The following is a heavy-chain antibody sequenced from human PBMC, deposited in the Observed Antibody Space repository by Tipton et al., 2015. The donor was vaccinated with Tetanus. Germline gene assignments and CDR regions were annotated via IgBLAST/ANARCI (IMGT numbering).Heavy chain of an antibody. V-gene: IGHV3-30*18. CDR3: AKDSAPLSNRASFDS. J-gene: IGHJ4*02. D-gene: IGHD1-26*01. Sequence: SLRLSCVASGFTFSQYGMHWVRQAPGKGLEWVAVMFFDGTTKHYADSVKGRFTISRDNSRNTLFLQVNSVRVEDTATYYCAKDSAPLSNRASFDSWGRGTLVIVSS. CDR1: GFTFSQYG. CDR2: MFFDGTTK.